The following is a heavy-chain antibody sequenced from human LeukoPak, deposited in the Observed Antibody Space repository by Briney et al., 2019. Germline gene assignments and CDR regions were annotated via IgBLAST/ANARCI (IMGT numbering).Heavy chain of an antibody. D-gene: IGHD1-1*01. V-gene: IGHV4-34*01. Sequence: PSETLSLTCAVYGGSFSSYYWNWIRQSPGKGLEWIAEINHRRDANYNAPVKSRVTISVDTSKNQFSLKLTSLTAADTAVYFCARGPTISETGYFDSWGQGTLVTVSS. CDR1: GGSFSSYY. CDR2: INHRRDA. CDR3: ARGPTISETGYFDS. J-gene: IGHJ4*03.